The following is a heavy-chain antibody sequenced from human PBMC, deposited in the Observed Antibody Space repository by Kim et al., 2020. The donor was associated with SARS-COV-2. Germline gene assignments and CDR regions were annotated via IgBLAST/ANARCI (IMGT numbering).Heavy chain of an antibody. V-gene: IGHV3-23*01. J-gene: IGHJ6*02. CDR1: GFTFDTYA. CDR2: ISGGGVNK. Sequence: GGSLRLSCVASGFTFDTYAMSWVRQAPGKGLEWVSVISGGGVNKFYADSVRGRFTISRDNSKNTLYLQMNSLRDKDTALYYCAKMVVMDGYNYYYYYGMDVWGQGTTVTVSS. D-gene: IGHD3-22*01. CDR3: AKMVVMDGYNYYYYYGMDV.